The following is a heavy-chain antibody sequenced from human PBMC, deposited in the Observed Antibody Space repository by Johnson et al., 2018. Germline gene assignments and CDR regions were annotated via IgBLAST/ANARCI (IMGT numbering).Heavy chain of an antibody. CDR2: SRRAGPI. J-gene: IGHJ1*01. D-gene: IGHD3-16*01. CDR3: AAWIGDSRDLEH. CDR1: GFTLSDYY. V-gene: IGHV3-11*01. Sequence: QVQLVQSGGALVEPGGSLRLSCAASGFTLSDYYLSWIRQAPGKGLDWVSYSRRAGPIYYGDTVRGPFTISRDNAKNSLYLQMNNLRAEDTAVYFCAAWIGDSRDLEHWGQGTLVTVSS.